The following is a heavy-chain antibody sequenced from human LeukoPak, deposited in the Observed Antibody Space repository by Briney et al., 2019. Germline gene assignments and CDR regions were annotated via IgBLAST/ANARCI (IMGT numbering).Heavy chain of an antibody. CDR2: IYYSGST. CDR3: ARVSVMAPYYYGMDV. CDR1: GDSISSYY. J-gene: IGHJ6*02. Sequence: PSETLSLTCTVSGDSISSYYWGWIRQPPGKGLEWIGYIYYSGSTNYNPSLKSRVTISVDTSKNQFSLKLSSVTAADTAVYYCARVSVMAPYYYGMDVWGQGTTVTVSS. V-gene: IGHV4-59*01. D-gene: IGHD5-24*01.